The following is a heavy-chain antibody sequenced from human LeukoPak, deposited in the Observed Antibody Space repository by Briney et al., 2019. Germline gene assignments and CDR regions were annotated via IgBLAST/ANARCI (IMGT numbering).Heavy chain of an antibody. CDR2: IYYSGNT. V-gene: IGHV4-59*08. Sequence: SETLSLTCSVSGGSISSYYWSWIRQPPGKGLEWIGYIYYSGNTRYNPSLMSRVTISVDMSKNHLSLKLTSVTAADTAVYYCARHEVGYCSGGSCPYYFDSWGQGTLVTVSS. CDR3: ARHEVGYCSGGSCPYYFDS. CDR1: GGSISSYY. J-gene: IGHJ4*02. D-gene: IGHD2-15*01.